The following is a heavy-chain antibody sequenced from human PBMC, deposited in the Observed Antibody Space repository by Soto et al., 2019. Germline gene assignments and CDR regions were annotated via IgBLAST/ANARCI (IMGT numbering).Heavy chain of an antibody. D-gene: IGHD6-19*01. J-gene: IGHJ5*02. V-gene: IGHV4-38-2*02. CDR3: ARERSFMRPAGWVDP. CDR1: GFSITSGFY. CDR2: VYHSGAA. Sequence: QVQLQGSGPKLVRPSETLSLTCSVSGFSITSGFYWGWIRQTPSKGLEWIGSVYHSGAAYYNPSLQGRVTISVDTSKNHFSLKLNSVTAADTAIYYCARERSFMRPAGWVDPWGQGTQVTISP.